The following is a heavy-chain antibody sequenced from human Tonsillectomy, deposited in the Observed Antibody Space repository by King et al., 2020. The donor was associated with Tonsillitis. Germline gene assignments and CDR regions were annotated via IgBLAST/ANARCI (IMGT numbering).Heavy chain of an antibody. D-gene: IGHD2-15*01. Sequence: VPLQESGPGLVKPSETLSLTCTVSGDSISGYYWTWIRQPAGKELEWIGRIHSSGITNYNPSLQNRVTMSIDTSSNQFSLRLRSVTAADTAVYYCARAGYNTYSYYYYFYYIDVWGEGTTVTVSS. CDR2: IHSSGIT. V-gene: IGHV4-4*07. CDR1: GDSISGYY. CDR3: ARAGYNTYSYYYYFYYIDV. J-gene: IGHJ6*03.